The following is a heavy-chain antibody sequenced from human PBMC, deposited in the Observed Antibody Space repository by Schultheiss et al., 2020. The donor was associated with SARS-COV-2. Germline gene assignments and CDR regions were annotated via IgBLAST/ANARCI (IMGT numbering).Heavy chain of an antibody. V-gene: IGHV4-4*07. J-gene: IGHJ6*02. CDR3: ARYDRDSSGWPTHYYYYGMDV. CDR2: IYTSGST. CDR1: GGSISSYY. D-gene: IGHD6-19*01. Sequence: SQTLSLTCPVSGGSISSYYWSWIRQPAGKGLEWIGRIYTSGSTNYNPSLKSRVTISVDTSKNQFSLKLSSVTAADTAVYYCARYDRDSSGWPTHYYYYGMDVWGQGTTVTVSS.